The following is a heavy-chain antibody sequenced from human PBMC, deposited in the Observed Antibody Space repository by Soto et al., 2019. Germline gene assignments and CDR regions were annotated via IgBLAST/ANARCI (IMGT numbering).Heavy chain of an antibody. CDR2: IWYDGSNK. CDR1: GFTFSSYG. V-gene: IGHV3-33*01. CDR3: ARDNKIAVAVNYGMDV. J-gene: IGHJ6*02. D-gene: IGHD6-19*01. Sequence: PGGSLRLSCAASGFTFSSYGIHWVRQAPCKGLEWVAVIWYDGSNKYYADSVKGRFTISRDNSKNTLYLQMNSLRAEDTAVYYCARDNKIAVAVNYGMDVWGQWTTVTVCS.